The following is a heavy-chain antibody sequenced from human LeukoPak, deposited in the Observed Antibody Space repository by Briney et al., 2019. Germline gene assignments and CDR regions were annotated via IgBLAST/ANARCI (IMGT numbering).Heavy chain of an antibody. CDR3: ARSNSFYYDS. Sequence: SETLSLTCTVSGGSISSSSYYWGWIRQPPGKGLEWIGNIYYSRSTHYSPSLKSRVTISVDTSKNQFSLKLSSVTAADTAVYYCARSNSFYYDSWGQGTLVTVSS. CDR1: GGSISSSSYY. CDR2: IYYSRST. J-gene: IGHJ5*02. V-gene: IGHV4-39*01. D-gene: IGHD3-16*01.